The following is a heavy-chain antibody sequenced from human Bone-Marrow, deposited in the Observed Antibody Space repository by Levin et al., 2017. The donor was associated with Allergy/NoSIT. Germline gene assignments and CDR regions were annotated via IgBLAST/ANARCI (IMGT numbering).Heavy chain of an antibody. CDR2: ISSGSSYT. Sequence: PGGSLRLSCAGSGFVFGTYSMNWVRQAPGRGLEWVSSISSGSSYTHYVVSVRGRFTISRDNAGGSVYLQMNSLRVDDTAMYYCARSATLFARPDLWGQGTLVTVSS. J-gene: IGHJ5*02. D-gene: IGHD3-3*01. CDR1: GFVFGTYS. CDR3: ARSATLFARPDL. V-gene: IGHV3-21*01.